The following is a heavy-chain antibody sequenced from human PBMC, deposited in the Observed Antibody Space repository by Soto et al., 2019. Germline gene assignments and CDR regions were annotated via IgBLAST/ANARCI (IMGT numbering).Heavy chain of an antibody. CDR2: IIPAFGTP. CDR1: GGTFNNYA. Sequence: QVQLAQSGAEVKKRASSVKVSCRVSGGTFNNYAISWVRQAPGEGLEWMGGIIPAFGTPKYAQRFQDRVTISADVYAATAYMELTSLRSDDTAVYYCARDTREITRVRGVIPYYIYHMDVWGPGTTVAVSS. J-gene: IGHJ6*02. D-gene: IGHD3-10*01. V-gene: IGHV1-69*01. CDR3: ARDTREITRVRGVIPYYIYHMDV.